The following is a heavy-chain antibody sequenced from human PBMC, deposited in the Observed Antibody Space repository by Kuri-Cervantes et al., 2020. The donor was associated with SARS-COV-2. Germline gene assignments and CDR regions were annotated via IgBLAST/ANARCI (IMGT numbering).Heavy chain of an antibody. V-gene: IGHV4-39*01. CDR1: GGSISSRSYY. J-gene: IGHJ6*02. CDR3: ARQGGYYGMDV. Sequence: ESLKISCSVPGGSISSRSYYWGWIRQPPGKGLEWIGSIYYSGSTNYNPTLKSRVTISVDTSTNQFFLNLTSVTAADTAVYYCARQGGYYGMDVWGQGTTVTVSS. D-gene: IGHD3-22*01. CDR2: IYYSGST.